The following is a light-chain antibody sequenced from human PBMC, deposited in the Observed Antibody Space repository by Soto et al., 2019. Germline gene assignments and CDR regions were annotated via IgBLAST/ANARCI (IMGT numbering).Light chain of an antibody. Sequence: IVLTQSPGTLSLSPGERATLSCRASQSVSSSYLAWYQQKPGQAPRLLMYAASSRATGFPDRFSGSGSGTDFTLTISRLEAEDFAVYYCQQSSSSPITFGQGTRLEIK. CDR2: AAS. V-gene: IGKV3-20*01. CDR3: QQSSSSPIT. CDR1: QSVSSSY. J-gene: IGKJ5*01.